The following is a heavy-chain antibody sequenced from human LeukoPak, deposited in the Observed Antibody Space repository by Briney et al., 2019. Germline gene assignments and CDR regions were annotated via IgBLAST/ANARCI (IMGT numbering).Heavy chain of an antibody. V-gene: IGHV4-59*11. Sequence: KPSETLSLTCTVSGGSISSHYWSWIRQPPGKGLEWIGYIYYSGSTNYNPSLKSRVTISVDTSKNQFSLKLSSVTASDTAVYYCAARVGATQREDYWGQGTLVTVSS. CDR1: GGSISSHY. D-gene: IGHD1-26*01. CDR2: IYYSGST. J-gene: IGHJ4*02. CDR3: AARVGATQREDY.